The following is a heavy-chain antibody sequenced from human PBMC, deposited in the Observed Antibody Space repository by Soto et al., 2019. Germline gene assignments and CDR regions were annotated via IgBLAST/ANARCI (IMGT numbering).Heavy chain of an antibody. V-gene: IGHV4-31*03. Sequence: QVQLQESGPGLVKPSQTLSLTCTVSGASISSGGYYWNWIRQHPGKGLAWIGYIYYSGSTYYNPSLTRRVTISVDTSKNEFSLKLSSVTAADTAVYYCARDGRGRGIAVAGRFWYFDLWGRGTLVTVSS. J-gene: IGHJ2*01. CDR2: IYYSGST. CDR3: ARDGRGRGIAVAGRFWYFDL. CDR1: GASISSGGYY. D-gene: IGHD6-19*01.